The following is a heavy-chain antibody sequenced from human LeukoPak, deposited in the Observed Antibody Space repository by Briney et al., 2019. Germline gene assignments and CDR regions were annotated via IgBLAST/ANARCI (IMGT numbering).Heavy chain of an antibody. CDR1: GFTFSSYA. CDR3: ASDDAYGDYANDY. D-gene: IGHD4-17*01. CDR2: ISGSGGST. Sequence: GGALRLSCAASGFTFSSYAMSWVRQAPGKGLEWVSAISGSGGSTYYADSVKGRFTIFRDNSKNTLYLQMNSLRAEDTAVYYCASDDAYGDYANDYWGQGTLVTVSS. V-gene: IGHV3-23*01. J-gene: IGHJ4*02.